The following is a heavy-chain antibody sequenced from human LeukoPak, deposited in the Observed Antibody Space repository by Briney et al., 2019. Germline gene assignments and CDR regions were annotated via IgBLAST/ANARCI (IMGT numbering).Heavy chain of an antibody. CDR1: GDSINSYY. V-gene: IGHV4-59*08. D-gene: IGHD3-3*01. CDR2: IYYSGTT. CDR3: ARHQGVVDL. Sequence: PSETLSLTCTVSGDSINSYYWNWIRQPPGKGLEWIGYIYYSGTTNSNPSLKSRVTISVDTSKNHFSLKLRSVTVADTAVYYCARHQGVVDLWGRGSLVTVSS. J-gene: IGHJ2*01.